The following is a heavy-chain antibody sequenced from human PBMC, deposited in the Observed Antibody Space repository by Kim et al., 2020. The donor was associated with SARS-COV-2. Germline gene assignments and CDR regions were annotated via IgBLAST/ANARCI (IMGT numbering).Heavy chain of an antibody. CDR2: INHSGST. CDR3: ARVGRFSRITMVRGVISGMDV. CDR1: GGSFSGYY. J-gene: IGHJ6*02. D-gene: IGHD3-10*01. V-gene: IGHV4-34*01. Sequence: SETLSLTCAVYGGSFSGYYWSWIRQPPGKGLEGIGEINHSGSTNYNPSLKSRVTISVDTSKNQFSLKLSSVTAADTAVYYCARVGRFSRITMVRGVISGMDVWGQGTTVTVS.